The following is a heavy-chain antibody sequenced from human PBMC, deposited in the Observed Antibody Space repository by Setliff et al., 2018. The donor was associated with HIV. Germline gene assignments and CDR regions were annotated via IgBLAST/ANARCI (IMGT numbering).Heavy chain of an antibody. CDR2: INYSGST. Sequence: SETLSLTCAVSGSSISSSYRWGWIRQPPGRGLEWIGYINYSGSTNYNPSLKSRVTISVDTSKNQISLKVSSVTAADTAVYYCARGFPSDILTAKGDWFDPWGQGTLVTVSS. V-gene: IGHV4-28*03. J-gene: IGHJ5*02. CDR3: ARGFPSDILTAKGDWFDP. D-gene: IGHD3-9*01. CDR1: GSSISSSYR.